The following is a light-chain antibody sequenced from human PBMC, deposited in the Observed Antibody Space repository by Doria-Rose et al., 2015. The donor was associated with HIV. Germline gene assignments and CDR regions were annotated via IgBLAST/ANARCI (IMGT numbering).Light chain of an antibody. J-gene: IGKJ5*01. CDR1: QRVKSSY. V-gene: IGKV3-20*01. CDR3: QQYGTSRGT. CDR2: DAS. Sequence: TQSPGTLSLSPGERATLSCRASQRVKSSYLAWYQQKPGQAPRLLIYDASTRATGIPVRFSGSGSGTDFTLTISRLEPKDVAVYYCQQYGTSRGTFGQGTRLETK.